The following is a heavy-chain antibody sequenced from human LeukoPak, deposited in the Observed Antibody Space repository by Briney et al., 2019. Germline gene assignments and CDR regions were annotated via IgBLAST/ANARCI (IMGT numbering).Heavy chain of an antibody. Sequence: SETLSLTCTVSGGSISSYYWSWIRQPPGKGLEWIGYIYYSGSTNYNPSLKSRVTISVDTSKNQFSLKLSSVTAADTAVYYCARTLVVPAAGSTEDGYNWFDPWGQGTLVTVSS. CDR3: ARTLVVPAAGSTEDGYNWFDP. J-gene: IGHJ5*02. CDR1: GGSISSYY. V-gene: IGHV4-59*08. D-gene: IGHD2-2*01. CDR2: IYYSGST.